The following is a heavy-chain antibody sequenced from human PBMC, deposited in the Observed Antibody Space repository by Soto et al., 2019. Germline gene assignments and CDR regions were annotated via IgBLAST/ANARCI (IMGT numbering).Heavy chain of an antibody. Sequence: GCPILACAASVLPYIRYAMSWVRQAPGKGLEWVSAISGSGGSTYYADSVKGRFTISRDNSKNTLYLQMNSLRAEDTAVYYCAKNWNYADYWGQGTLVTVSS. CDR3: AKNWNYADY. J-gene: IGHJ4*02. CDR2: ISGSGGST. D-gene: IGHD1-7*01. CDR1: VLPYIRYA. V-gene: IGHV3-23*01.